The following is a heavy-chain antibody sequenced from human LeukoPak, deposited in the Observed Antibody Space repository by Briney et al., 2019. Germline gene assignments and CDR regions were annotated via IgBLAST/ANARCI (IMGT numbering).Heavy chain of an antibody. Sequence: ASVKVSCKASGYTFTNYYIHWVRQAPGQGLEWMGWINTNTGNPTYAQGFTRRFVFSLDTSVSTAYYCARDGGYSYGYTHIEYWGQGTLVTVSS. V-gene: IGHV7-4-1*01. CDR3: Y. CDR1: GYTFTNYY. CDR2: INTNTGNP. D-gene: IGHD5-18*01. J-gene: IGHJ4*02.